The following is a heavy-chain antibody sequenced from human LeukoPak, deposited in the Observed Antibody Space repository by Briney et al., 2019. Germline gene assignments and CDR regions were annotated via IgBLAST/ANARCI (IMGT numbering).Heavy chain of an antibody. V-gene: IGHV3-30-3*01. Sequence: PGGSLRLSCAASGFTFSSYAMHWVRQAPGKGLEWVAVISYDGSNKYYADSVKGRFTISRDNSKNTLYLQMNSLRAEDTAVYYCARDIIGGYKPTYYFDYWGQGTLVTVSS. D-gene: IGHD5-24*01. J-gene: IGHJ4*02. CDR2: ISYDGSNK. CDR3: ARDIIGGYKPTYYFDY. CDR1: GFTFSSYA.